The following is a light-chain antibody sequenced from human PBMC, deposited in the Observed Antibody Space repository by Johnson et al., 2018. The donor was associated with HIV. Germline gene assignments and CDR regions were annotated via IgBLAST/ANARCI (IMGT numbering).Light chain of an antibody. CDR2: DNN. Sequence: QSVLTQPPSVSAAPGQKVTISCSGSSSNIGNNYVSWYQQLPGKAPKLLLYDNNKRPQEIPERFSGSKSGTSANLGITGLQTGDEADYYRGTWDSTLRTGFFGTGTKFTVL. V-gene: IGLV1-51*01. CDR1: SSNIGNNY. J-gene: IGLJ1*01. CDR3: GTWDSTLRTGF.